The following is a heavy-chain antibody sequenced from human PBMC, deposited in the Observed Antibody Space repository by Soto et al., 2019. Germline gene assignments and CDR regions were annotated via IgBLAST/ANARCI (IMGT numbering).Heavy chain of an antibody. D-gene: IGHD6-13*01. J-gene: IGHJ4*02. CDR1: GGSINNYY. CDR2: VYYSGST. CDR3: ARGYSSHWFRIDY. V-gene: IGHV4-59*01. Sequence: SSETLSLTCTVSGGSINNYYWSWIRQPPGKGLEWIVNVYYSGSTNYNPSLRSRLAISEDTSKNQVSLKLNSVTAADTAIYYCARGYSSHWFRIDYWGQGILVTVSS.